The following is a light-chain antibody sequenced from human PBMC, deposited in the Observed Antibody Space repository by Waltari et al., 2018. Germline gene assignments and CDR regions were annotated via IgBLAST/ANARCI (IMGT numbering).Light chain of an antibody. V-gene: IGKV3-20*01. CDR1: QGVSRT. CDR3: QHYVRLPAT. J-gene: IGKJ1*01. CDR2: GAA. Sequence: ELVLTQPPGNLSLSPGERATLSCRASQGVSRTLAGYQQKPGQAPRLLIDGAAIRATGTPERFSGGGYGTDFSLTISRLDPEDFAVYYCQHYVRLPATFGQGTKVEIK.